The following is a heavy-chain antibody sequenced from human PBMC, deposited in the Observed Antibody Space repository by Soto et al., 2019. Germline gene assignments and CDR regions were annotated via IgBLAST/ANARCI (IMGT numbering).Heavy chain of an antibody. CDR3: ARDPVDLFGYMDV. CDR1: EGTFSSYS. CDR2: IIPLLGTA. V-gene: IGHV1-69*06. D-gene: IGHD6-25*01. Sequence: QEELVQSGAEVKKPGSSVNVSCKASEGTFSSYSITWVRQAPRQRLEWMGEIIPLLGTANYAQKFQGRVTITGDKSTSTIYMGLSSLRSDDTAVYYCARDPVDLFGYMDVWGQGTTVTVSS. J-gene: IGHJ6*02.